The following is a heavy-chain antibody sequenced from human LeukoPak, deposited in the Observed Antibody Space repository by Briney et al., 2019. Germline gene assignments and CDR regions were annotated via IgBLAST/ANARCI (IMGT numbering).Heavy chain of an antibody. J-gene: IGHJ6*02. V-gene: IGHV3-48*02. D-gene: IGHD1-1*01. CDR2: IRSNSEVK. CDR3: ARGRQLTARSALDV. Sequence: GGSLRLSCVASGLSVSSNYMSWVRQTPGKGLEWISYIRSNSEVKFYADSVKGRFTISRDDGKSSLYLHMNSLRDEDTAVYYCARGRQLTARSALDVWGRGTTVVVSS. CDR1: GLSVSSNY.